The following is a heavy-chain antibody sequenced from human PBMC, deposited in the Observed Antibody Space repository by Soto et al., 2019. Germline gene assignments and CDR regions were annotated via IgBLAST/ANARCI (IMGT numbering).Heavy chain of an antibody. D-gene: IGHD3-22*01. CDR2: ISYDGSNK. Sequence: GGSLRLSCAASGFTFRTYAMHWVRQAPGKGLEWVAVISYDGSNKNYADSVKGRFTISRDNSKSTLDLQMDSLRPEDTALYYCARAHYYDSSGYYSPSGYYFDDWGQGTLVTVSS. CDR1: GFTFRTYA. V-gene: IGHV3-30-3*01. CDR3: ARAHYYDSSGYYSPSGYYFDD. J-gene: IGHJ4*02.